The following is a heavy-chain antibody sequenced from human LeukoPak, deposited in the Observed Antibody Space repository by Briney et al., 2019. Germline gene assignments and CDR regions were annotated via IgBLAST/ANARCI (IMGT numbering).Heavy chain of an antibody. D-gene: IGHD2-15*01. J-gene: IGHJ6*02. Sequence: GGSLRLSCAASGFTFSSYGMHWVRQAPGKGLEWVAFIRYDGSNKYYADSVKGRFTISRDNSKNTLYLQMNSLRAEDTAVYYCARTLLGYCSGGSCYSGMADYYYYGMDVWGQGTTVTVSS. CDR2: IRYDGSNK. CDR1: GFTFSSYG. CDR3: ARTLLGYCSGGSCYSGMADYYYYGMDV. V-gene: IGHV3-30*02.